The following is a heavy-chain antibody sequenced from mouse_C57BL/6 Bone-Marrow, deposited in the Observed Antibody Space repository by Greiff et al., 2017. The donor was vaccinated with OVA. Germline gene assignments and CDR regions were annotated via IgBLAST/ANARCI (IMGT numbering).Heavy chain of an antibody. D-gene: IGHD2-12*01. Sequence: VQLQQPGTELVKPGASVKLSCKASGYTFISYWMHWVKQRPGQGLEWIGNINPSNGGTNYNEKFKSKATLTVDKSSSTAYMQLSSLTSEDSAVYYCARTPFYDWYFDVWGTGTTVTVSS. CDR1: GYTFISYW. CDR3: ARTPFYDWYFDV. CDR2: INPSNGGT. J-gene: IGHJ1*03. V-gene: IGHV1-53*01.